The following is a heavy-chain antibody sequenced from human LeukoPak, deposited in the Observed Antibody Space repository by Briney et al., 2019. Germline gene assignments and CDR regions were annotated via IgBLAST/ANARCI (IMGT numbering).Heavy chain of an antibody. Sequence: GASVKVSCKSSGYTFTCYYMHWVRQAPGQGLGWMGWINPNSGGTNYAQKFQGRVIMTRDTSISTAYMELSRLRSDGTAVYYCARDSRDILTGYYTLARYYYYMDVWGKGTTVNVSS. D-gene: IGHD3-9*01. CDR3: ARDSRDILTGYYTLARYYYYMDV. CDR1: GYTFTCYY. CDR2: INPNSGGT. J-gene: IGHJ6*03. V-gene: IGHV1-2*02.